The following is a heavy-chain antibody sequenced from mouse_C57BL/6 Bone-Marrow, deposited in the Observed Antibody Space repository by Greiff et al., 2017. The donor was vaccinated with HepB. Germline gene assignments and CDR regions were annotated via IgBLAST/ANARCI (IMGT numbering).Heavy chain of an antibody. V-gene: IGHV1-55*01. D-gene: IGHD2-4*01. CDR3: AREDDYGAWFAY. CDR2: IYPGSGST. CDR1: GYTFTSYW. J-gene: IGHJ3*01. Sequence: QVQLQQPGAELVKPGASVKMSCKASGYTFTSYWITWVKQRPGQGLEWIGDIYPGSGSTNYNEKFKSKATLTVDTSSSTAYMQRSSLTSEDSAVYYCAREDDYGAWFAYWGQGTLVTVSA.